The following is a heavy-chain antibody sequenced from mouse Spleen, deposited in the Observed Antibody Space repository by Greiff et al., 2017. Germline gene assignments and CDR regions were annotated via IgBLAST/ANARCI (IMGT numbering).Heavy chain of an antibody. Sequence: QVQLQQSGAELARNGAAGKMSGKASGYTFTSYTMHWVKQRTGQGLEWIGYINPSSGYTKYNQKFKDKATLTADKSSSTAYMQLGRLTSEDSAVSYCAPSDDGYLHYFDYWGQGTTLTVAS. V-gene: IGHV1-4*01. CDR2: INPSSGYT. CDR3: APSDDGYLHYFDY. CDR1: GYTFTSYT. J-gene: IGHJ2*01. D-gene: IGHD2-3*01.